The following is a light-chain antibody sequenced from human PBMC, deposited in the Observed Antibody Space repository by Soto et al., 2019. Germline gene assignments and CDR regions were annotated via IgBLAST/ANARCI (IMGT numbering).Light chain of an antibody. V-gene: IGKV1-39*01. CDR1: QGISTY. Sequence: DIQMTQSPSSLSASVVYRVTITCRASQGISTYLNWYQQKPGKAPKLLIYAASSLQSGVPSRFSGSGSETDFTLTISSLQPEDFATYSCQQSYSTTWTFGQGTKVDI. CDR3: QQSYSTTWT. J-gene: IGKJ1*01. CDR2: AAS.